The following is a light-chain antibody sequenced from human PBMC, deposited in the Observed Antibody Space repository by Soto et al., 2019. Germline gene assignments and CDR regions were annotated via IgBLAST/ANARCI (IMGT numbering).Light chain of an antibody. CDR3: QQYASSPPT. Sequence: EIVLTQSPGTLSVSPGQRVTLSCRASQSVGRNYLAWYQQKPGQAPRLLIHGASTRATGIPDRFSGSGSGTDFTLTISRLEPEDFAVYFCQQYASSPPTFGGGAKVETK. CDR1: QSVGRNY. CDR2: GAS. J-gene: IGKJ4*01. V-gene: IGKV3-20*01.